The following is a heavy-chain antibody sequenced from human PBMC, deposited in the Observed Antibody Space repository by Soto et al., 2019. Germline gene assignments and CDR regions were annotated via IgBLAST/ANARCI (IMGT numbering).Heavy chain of an antibody. Sequence: QVQLVESGGSVVQPGRSLRLSCAASRFTFSSYGMNWVRQAPGKRLECVAVIWYDGSNKYYADSVKGRFTISRDNSKNTLYLQMNSLRAEDTAVYYCARDLGRYCSSTSCYVHYWGQGTLVTVSS. CDR3: ARDLGRYCSSTSCYVHY. CDR2: IWYDGSNK. J-gene: IGHJ4*02. CDR1: RFTFSSYG. V-gene: IGHV3-33*01. D-gene: IGHD2-2*01.